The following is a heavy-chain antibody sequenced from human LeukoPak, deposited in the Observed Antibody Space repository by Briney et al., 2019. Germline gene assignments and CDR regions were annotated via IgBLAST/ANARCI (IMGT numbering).Heavy chain of an antibody. CDR1: GFTFSSYA. J-gene: IGHJ4*02. V-gene: IGHV3-30-3*01. CDR2: ISYDGSNK. CDR3: ARGWQWPELSYYFDY. D-gene: IGHD6-19*01. Sequence: PGGSLRLSCAASGFTFSSYAMSWVRQAPGKGLEWVAGISYDGSNKYYADSVKGRFTISRDNSKNTLYLQMNSLKAEDTAVYYCARGWQWPELSYYFDYWGQGTLVTVSS.